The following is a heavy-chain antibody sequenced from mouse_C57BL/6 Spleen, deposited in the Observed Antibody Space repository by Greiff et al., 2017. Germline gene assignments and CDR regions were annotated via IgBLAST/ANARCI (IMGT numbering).Heavy chain of an antibody. CDR3: ARGRLRQGGFDY. D-gene: IGHD2-4*01. Sequence: VKLMESGAELVKPGASVKMSCKASGYTFTTYPIEWMKQNHGKSLEWIGNFHPYNDDTKYNEKFKGKATLTVEKSSSTVYLELSRLTSDDSAVYYCARGRLRQGGFDYWGQGTTLTVSS. CDR2: FHPYNDDT. J-gene: IGHJ2*01. CDR1: GYTFTTYP. V-gene: IGHV1-47*01.